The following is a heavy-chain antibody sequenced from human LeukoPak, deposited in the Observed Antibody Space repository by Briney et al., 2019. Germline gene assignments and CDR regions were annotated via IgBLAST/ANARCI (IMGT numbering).Heavy chain of an antibody. Sequence: GGSLRLSCAASGFTFSASDMNWVRQTPGKGLEWVSSISSSSSYIYYADSVKGRFSISRDNAKKSLYLQMNSLRAEDTAVYYCARVGTPMVTIVAPYYMDVWGKGTTVTVSS. D-gene: IGHD5-18*01. CDR3: ARVGTPMVTIVAPYYMDV. CDR2: ISSSSSYI. CDR1: GFTFSASD. J-gene: IGHJ6*03. V-gene: IGHV3-21*01.